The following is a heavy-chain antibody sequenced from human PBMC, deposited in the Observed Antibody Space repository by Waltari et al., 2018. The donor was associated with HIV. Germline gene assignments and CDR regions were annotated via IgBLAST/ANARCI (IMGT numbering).Heavy chain of an antibody. CDR2: IYHTGSV. D-gene: IGHD1-1*01. CDR3: ARFPLATGTFWFDP. J-gene: IGHJ5*02. V-gene: IGHV4-4*02. Sequence: QVQLQESGPGLVKPSGTLSLTCAVSGGTISSRNWWCWIRQSPGKGLEGLGEIYHTGSVNYNASLKSRVTMSVDKSKNHFSLNLKSVTAADTAVYYCARFPLATGTFWFDPWGPGVLVTVSS. CDR1: GGTISSRNW.